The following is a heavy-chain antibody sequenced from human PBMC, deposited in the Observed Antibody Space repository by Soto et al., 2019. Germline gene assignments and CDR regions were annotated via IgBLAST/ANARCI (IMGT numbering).Heavy chain of an antibody. J-gene: IGHJ4*02. V-gene: IGHV3-23*01. CDR3: AKIESRFFYDSTGYYPFDY. CDR2: LSGSGVST. CDR1: GFPFSNYA. Sequence: LRLSCVASGFPFSNYAMTWVRQAPGKGLEWVSALSGSGVSTYYADSFMGRFTISRDNSKNTVYLQMNSLRAEDTAVYYCAKIESRFFYDSTGYYPFDYWGQGTLVTVSS. D-gene: IGHD3-22*01.